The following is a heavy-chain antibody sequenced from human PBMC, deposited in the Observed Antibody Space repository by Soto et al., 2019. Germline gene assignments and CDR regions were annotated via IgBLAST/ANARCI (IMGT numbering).Heavy chain of an antibody. V-gene: IGHV3-53*01. Sequence: EVQLVESGGGLIQPGGSLRLSCAVSGFTVSNNYMSWVRQAPGKGLEGVSVIYSGGYTAYGDSVKGRFTISRDNSKNTTFPQMNTLRPGGTALFYCATQPGGGGYWGQGTLVTVSS. D-gene: IGHD3-10*01. CDR3: ATQPGGGGY. CDR1: GFTVSNNY. CDR2: IYSGGYT. J-gene: IGHJ4*02.